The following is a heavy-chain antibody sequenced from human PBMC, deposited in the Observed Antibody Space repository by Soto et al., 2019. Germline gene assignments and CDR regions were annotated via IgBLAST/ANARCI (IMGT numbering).Heavy chain of an antibody. CDR1: GGSISSGGYY. J-gene: IGHJ4*02. D-gene: IGHD3-22*01. Sequence: QVQLQESGPGLVKPSQTLSLTYTVSGGSISSGGYYWSWIRQHPGKGLEWIGYIYYSGSTYYNPSLKSRVTRSVDTSKQQFSLKLSSVTAADTAVYYCARGPPWDYYDSSGYPFDYWRQGPLGTVSS. CDR3: ARGPPWDYYDSSGYPFDY. V-gene: IGHV4-31*03. CDR2: IYYSGST.